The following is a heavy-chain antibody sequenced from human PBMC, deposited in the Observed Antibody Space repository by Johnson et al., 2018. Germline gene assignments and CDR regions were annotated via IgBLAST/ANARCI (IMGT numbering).Heavy chain of an antibody. V-gene: IGHV3-66*02. J-gene: IGHJ6*03. CDR1: GFTVSSNY. CDR2: IYSGGST. Sequence: EVQLLESGGGLVQPGGSLRLSCAASGFTVSSNYMSWVRQAPGKGLEWVSVIYSGGSTYYADSVKGRFTISRDNSKNTLLLQMNSLRAEDTAVYYWARERLERTVRGVILSLHMDVWGKGTTVTVSS. CDR3: ARERLERTVRGVILSLHMDV. D-gene: IGHD3-10*01.